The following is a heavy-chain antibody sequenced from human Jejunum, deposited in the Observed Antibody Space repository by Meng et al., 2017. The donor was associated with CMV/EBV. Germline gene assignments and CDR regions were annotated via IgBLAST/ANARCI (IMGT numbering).Heavy chain of an antibody. CDR3: ARDRGSSGWSNWFDP. CDR2: INTDTGKP. CDR1: GYTFSRYS. V-gene: IGHV7-4-1*02. D-gene: IGHD6-13*01. Sequence: QGALVHAGSELKKPGASVKVSCEASGYTFSRYSMHWVRQAPGQGLEWMGWINTDTGKPTYAQGFTGRFVFSLDTSVRTAYLQISSLKAEDTAVYYCARDRGSSGWSNWFDPWGQGTLVTVSS. J-gene: IGHJ5*02.